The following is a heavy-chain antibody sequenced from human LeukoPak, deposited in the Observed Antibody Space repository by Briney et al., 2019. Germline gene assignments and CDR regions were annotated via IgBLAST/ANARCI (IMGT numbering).Heavy chain of an antibody. CDR3: ATQVGATTPFWDAFDI. CDR1: SVSISGGGSC. D-gene: IGHD1-26*01. J-gene: IGHJ3*02. CDR2: ICYSGIT. V-gene: IGHV4-30-4*07. Sequence: NPSETLSLTCGVSSVSISGGGSCWNWIRQPPGKGREWIGYICYSGITYYNPSLKSRVTISLDTSNNQFSLHLSSVTAADTAVYYCATQVGATTPFWDAFDIWGQGTMVTVSS.